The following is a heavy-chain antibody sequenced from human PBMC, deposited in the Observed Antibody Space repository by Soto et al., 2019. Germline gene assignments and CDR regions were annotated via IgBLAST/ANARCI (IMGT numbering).Heavy chain of an antibody. D-gene: IGHD3-10*01. CDR3: ARSGSGSYYPYDY. CDR2: IYYSGST. CDR1: GGSISSGGYY. J-gene: IGHJ4*02. Sequence: PSETLSLTCTVSGGSISSGGYYWSWIRQHPGKGLEWIGYIYYSGSTYYNPSLKSRVTISVDTSKNQFSLKLSSVTAADTAVYYCARSGSGSYYPYDYWGQGTLVTVSS. V-gene: IGHV4-31*03.